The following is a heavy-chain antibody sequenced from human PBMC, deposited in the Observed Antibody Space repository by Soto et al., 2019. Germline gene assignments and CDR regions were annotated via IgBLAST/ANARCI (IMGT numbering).Heavy chain of an antibody. Sequence: EVQLVESGGNLVQPGGSLRLSCTAFGFTITEDYLAWVRQAPGRGLDWVSIIYKDGNSYYADSVKGRFTISRDNSKNTLYLQMNSLRAEDTAVYYCVNYGEGSIGDGYWRQGTLVTVSS. J-gene: IGHJ4*02. CDR1: GFTITEDY. CDR2: IYKDGNS. V-gene: IGHV3-66*01. D-gene: IGHD3-10*01. CDR3: VNYGEGSIGDGY.